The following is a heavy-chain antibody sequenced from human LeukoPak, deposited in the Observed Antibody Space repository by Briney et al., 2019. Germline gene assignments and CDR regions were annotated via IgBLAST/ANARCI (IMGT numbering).Heavy chain of an antibody. D-gene: IGHD6-13*01. J-gene: IGHJ4*02. CDR3: AREREAGYSSSCFDY. CDR2: IYPNGAI. CDR1: GASISTYF. V-gene: IGHV4-4*07. Sequence: SETLSLTCTVSGASISTYFWTWIRQPAGKGLEWIGRIYPNGAINYNPSLKSRVTMSVDTSKNQFSLKLISVTAADTAVYYCAREREAGYSSSCFDYWGQGTLVTVSS.